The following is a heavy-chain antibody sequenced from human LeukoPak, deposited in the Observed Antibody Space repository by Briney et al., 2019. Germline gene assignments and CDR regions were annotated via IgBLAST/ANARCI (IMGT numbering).Heavy chain of an antibody. Sequence: GASVKVSCKASGYXFTGYYMHWVRQAPGQGLEWMGWINPNSGGTNYAQKFQGRVTMTRDTSISTAYMELSRLRSDDTAVYYCARGYRYSSGWSNAFDIWGQGTMVTVSS. CDR2: INPNSGGT. CDR3: ARGYRYSSGWSNAFDI. V-gene: IGHV1-2*02. J-gene: IGHJ3*02. CDR1: GYXFTGYY. D-gene: IGHD6-19*01.